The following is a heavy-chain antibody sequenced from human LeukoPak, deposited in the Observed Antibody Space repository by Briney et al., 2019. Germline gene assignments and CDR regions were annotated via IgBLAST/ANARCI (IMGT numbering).Heavy chain of an antibody. J-gene: IGHJ6*03. CDR2: IYYSGST. D-gene: IGHD4-11*01. CDR1: GGSISSYY. V-gene: IGHV4-59*12. Sequence: SETLSLTCTVSGGSISSYYWSWIRQPPGKGLEWIGYIYYSGSTNYNPSLKSRVTISVDTSKNQFSLKLSSVTAADTAVYYCARRGATTVTTPRSAYYYYYYMDVWGKGTTVTVSS. CDR3: ARRGATTVTTPRSAYYYYYYMDV.